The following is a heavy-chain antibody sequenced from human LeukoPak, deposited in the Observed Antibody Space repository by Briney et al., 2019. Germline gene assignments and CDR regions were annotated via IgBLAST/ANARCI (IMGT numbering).Heavy chain of an antibody. J-gene: IGHJ4*02. Sequence: GGSLRLSCAASGFTFSSYGMHWVRQAPGKGPEWVAVIWYDGSNKYYADSVKGRFTISRDNSKNTLYLQMNSLRAEDTAVYYCARVRGWYGLDYFDYWGQGTLVTVSS. D-gene: IGHD6-19*01. CDR3: ARVRGWYGLDYFDY. V-gene: IGHV3-33*01. CDR2: IWYDGSNK. CDR1: GFTFSSYG.